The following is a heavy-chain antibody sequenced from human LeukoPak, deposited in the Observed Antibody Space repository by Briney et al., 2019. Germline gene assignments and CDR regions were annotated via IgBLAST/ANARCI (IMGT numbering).Heavy chain of an antibody. J-gene: IGHJ6*03. CDR1: GGSFSGYY. V-gene: IGHV4-34*01. CDR2: INHSGST. Sequence: PSETLSLTCAVYGGSFSGYYWSWIRQPPGKGLEWIGEINHSGSTNYNPSLKSRVTISVDTSKNQFSLKLSSVTAADTAVYYCARGVEPAAVDYYYYMDVWGKGTTVTVSS. CDR3: ARGVEPAAVDYYYYMDV. D-gene: IGHD2-2*01.